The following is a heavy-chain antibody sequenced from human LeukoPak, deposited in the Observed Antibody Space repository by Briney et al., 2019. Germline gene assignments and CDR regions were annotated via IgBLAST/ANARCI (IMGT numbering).Heavy chain of an antibody. V-gene: IGHV4-39*01. CDR3: ARGHLADYGSGSSFDY. Sequence: SETLSLTCTVSGGSISSSSYYWGWIRQPPGKGLEWIGSIYYSGSTYYNPSLKSRVTISVDTSKNQFSLKLSSVTAADTAVYYCARGHLADYGSGSSFDYWGQGTLVTVSS. CDR2: IYYSGST. CDR1: GGSISSSSYY. D-gene: IGHD3-10*01. J-gene: IGHJ4*02.